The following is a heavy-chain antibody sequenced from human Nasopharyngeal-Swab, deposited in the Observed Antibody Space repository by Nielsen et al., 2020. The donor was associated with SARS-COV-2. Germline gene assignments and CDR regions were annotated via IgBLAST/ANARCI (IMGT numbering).Heavy chain of an antibody. CDR3: ASYVAGPPTYYYYYMDV. CDR2: ISSSSSYI. D-gene: IGHD6-19*01. V-gene: IGHV3-21*01. J-gene: IGHJ6*03. Sequence: GGSLRLSCAASGFTFSSYSMNWVRQAPGKGLEWVSSISSSSSYIYYADSVKGRFTISRDNAKNSLYLQMNSLRAEDTAVYYCASYVAGPPTYYYYYMDVWGKGTTVTASS. CDR1: GFTFSSYS.